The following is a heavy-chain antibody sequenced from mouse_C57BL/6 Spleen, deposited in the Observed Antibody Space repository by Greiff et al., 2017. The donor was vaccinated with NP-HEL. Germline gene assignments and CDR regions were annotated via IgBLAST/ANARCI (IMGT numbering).Heavy chain of an antibody. V-gene: IGHV14-4*01. Sequence: DVKLQESGAELVRPGASVKLSCTASGFNIKDDYMHWVKQRPEQGLEWIGWIDPENGDTEYASKFQGKATITADTSSNTAYLQLSSLTSEDTAVYYCTTWDITTVVRYFDYWGQGTTLTVSS. CDR3: TTWDITTVVRYFDY. D-gene: IGHD1-1*01. J-gene: IGHJ2*01. CDR2: IDPENGDT. CDR1: GFNIKDDY.